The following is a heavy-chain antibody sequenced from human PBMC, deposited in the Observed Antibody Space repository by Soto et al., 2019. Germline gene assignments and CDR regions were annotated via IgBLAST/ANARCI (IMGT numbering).Heavy chain of an antibody. CDR1: GGSISSGLYY. CDR3: ARKSGGTAFDI. J-gene: IGHJ3*02. Sequence: TLSLTCTVSGGSISSGLYYWSWIRQHPGKGLEWIAYIYYSGSIYYNPSLKSRLTISRDTSKNQFSLKLSSATAADTAVYYCARKSGGTAFDIWGQGTMVTVSS. V-gene: IGHV4-31*03. D-gene: IGHD1-1*01. CDR2: IYYSGSI.